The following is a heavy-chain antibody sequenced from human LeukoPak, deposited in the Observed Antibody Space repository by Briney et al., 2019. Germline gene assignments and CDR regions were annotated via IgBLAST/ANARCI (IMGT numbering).Heavy chain of an antibody. Sequence: PGGSLTLSCAASGLAFSTYGMHWVRQAPGKGLEWVAVIWSDGSNKYYADSVKGRFTISRDNSKNTLYLQVNSLRAEDTAVYYCARPRGGYAYDAFDIWGQGTMVTVSS. D-gene: IGHD2-2*01. CDR2: IWSDGSNK. V-gene: IGHV3-33*01. CDR1: GLAFSTYG. J-gene: IGHJ3*02. CDR3: ARPRGGYAYDAFDI.